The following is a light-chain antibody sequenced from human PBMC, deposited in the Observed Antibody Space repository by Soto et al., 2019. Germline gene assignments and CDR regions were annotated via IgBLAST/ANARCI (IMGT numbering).Light chain of an antibody. Sequence: EIVLTQPPGTLSLSPGERATLSCRASQSVSSNSLAWYQQKPGQAPSLLIYGAFSRATGIPDRFSGSGSGTDFTLTISSLEPEDFSVYYCHHYGRSQNTFGQGTKLEIK. V-gene: IGKV3-20*01. CDR1: QSVSSNS. J-gene: IGKJ2*01. CDR3: HHYGRSQNT. CDR2: GAF.